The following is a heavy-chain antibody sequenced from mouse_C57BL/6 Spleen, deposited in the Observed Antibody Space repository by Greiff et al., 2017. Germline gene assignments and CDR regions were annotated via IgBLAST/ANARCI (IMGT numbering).Heavy chain of an antibody. CDR2: IDPETGGT. J-gene: IGHJ4*01. D-gene: IGHD1-1*01. Sequence: QVQLQQSGAELVRPGASVTLSCKASGYTFTDYEMHWVKQTPVHGLEWIGAIDPETGGTAYNQKFKGKAILTADKSSSTAYMELRSLTSEDSAVYYCTRKTTVVEDYAMDYWGQGTSVTVSS. CDR3: TRKTTVVEDYAMDY. CDR1: GYTFTDYE. V-gene: IGHV1-15*01.